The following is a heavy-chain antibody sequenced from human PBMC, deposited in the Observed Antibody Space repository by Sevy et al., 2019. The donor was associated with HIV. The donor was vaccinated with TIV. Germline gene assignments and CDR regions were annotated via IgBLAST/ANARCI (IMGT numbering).Heavy chain of an antibody. V-gene: IGHV3-23*01. D-gene: IGHD3-22*01. Sequence: GGSLRLSCAASGFTFSSYAMSWVRQAPGKGLEWVSAISGSGGSTYYADSVKGRFTISSDNSKNTLYLQMNSLRAEDMAVYYCAEDTDYYDSSGYYYVDYWGQGTLVTVSS. CDR1: GFTFSSYA. CDR2: ISGSGGST. CDR3: AEDTDYYDSSGYYYVDY. J-gene: IGHJ4*02.